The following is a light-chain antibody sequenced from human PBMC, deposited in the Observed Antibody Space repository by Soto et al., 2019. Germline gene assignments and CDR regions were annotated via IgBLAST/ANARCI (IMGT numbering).Light chain of an antibody. Sequence: QSVLTHPPSVSAAPVQKVTISCSGSSSNIGNNYVSWYQQLPGTAPKLLIYENNKRPSGIPDRFSGSKSGTSATLGISGLQTGDEADYFCGTWDSSLSAYVFGIGTKVTVL. CDR1: SSNIGNNY. V-gene: IGLV1-51*02. CDR3: GTWDSSLSAYV. J-gene: IGLJ1*01. CDR2: ENN.